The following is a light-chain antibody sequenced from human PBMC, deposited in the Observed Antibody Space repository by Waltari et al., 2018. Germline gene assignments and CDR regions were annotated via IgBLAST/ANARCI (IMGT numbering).Light chain of an antibody. CDR1: QDITNY. Sequence: DVQMTHSPSSLSVSVGDRVTIPCQASQDITNYLNWYQQKPGKAPKLLIFDASNLETAVASRFSGTGSGTNFTFITSGLQSEDVATYYCQQYDKPPIAFGQGTRLDIK. CDR3: QQYDKPPIA. CDR2: DAS. V-gene: IGKV1-33*01. J-gene: IGKJ5*01.